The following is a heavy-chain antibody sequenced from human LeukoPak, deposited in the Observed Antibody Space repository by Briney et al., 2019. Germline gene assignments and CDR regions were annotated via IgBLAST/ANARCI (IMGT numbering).Heavy chain of an antibody. J-gene: IGHJ3*02. CDR2: IYHRGST. Sequence: SETLSLTCTVSGYSISSGYYWGWIRQPPGKGLEWIGSIYHRGSTYYNPSLKSRVTISVDTSKNQFSLKLSSVTAADTAVYYCHIGYCSSTSCYSDAFDIWGQGTMVTVSS. D-gene: IGHD2-2*01. CDR3: HIGYCSSTSCYSDAFDI. V-gene: IGHV4-38-2*02. CDR1: GYSISSGYY.